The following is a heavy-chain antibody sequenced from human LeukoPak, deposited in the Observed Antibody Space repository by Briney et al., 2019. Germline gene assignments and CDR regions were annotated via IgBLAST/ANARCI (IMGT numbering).Heavy chain of an antibody. V-gene: IGHV4-59*08. J-gene: IGHJ4*02. Sequence: PSETLSLTCTVSGGSVSSYYWSWIRQPPGKGLEWIGYIYYSGNTDYNPSLKSRVTISVDTSKNQFSLKLSSVTAADTAVYYCARYDVWGTYRAFDYWGQGTLVTVSS. CDR3: ARYDVWGTYRAFDY. CDR2: IYYSGNT. CDR1: GGSVSSYY. D-gene: IGHD3-16*02.